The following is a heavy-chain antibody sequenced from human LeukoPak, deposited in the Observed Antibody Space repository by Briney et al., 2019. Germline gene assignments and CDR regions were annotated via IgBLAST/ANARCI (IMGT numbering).Heavy chain of an antibody. CDR1: GFTFSSHW. CDR3: VRDRPVAGIDY. CDR2: INSDGSIT. J-gene: IGHJ4*02. V-gene: IGHV3-74*01. Sequence: GGSLRLSCAASGFTFSSHWMHWVRPAPAKGLVWVSRINSDGSITTYADSVKGQFTVSRDNAKNTLYLQMNSLRAEDTALYYCVRDRPVAGIDYWGQGTLVTVSS. D-gene: IGHD6-19*01.